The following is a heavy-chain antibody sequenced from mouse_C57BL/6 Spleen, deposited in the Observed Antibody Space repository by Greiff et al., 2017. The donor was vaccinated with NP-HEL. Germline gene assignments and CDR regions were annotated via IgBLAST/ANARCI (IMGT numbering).Heavy chain of an antibody. Sequence: EVQLQQSGTVLARPGASVKMSCKTSGYTFTSYWMHWVKQRPGQGLEWIGAIYPGNSDTSYNQKFKAKAKLTAVTSARAAYMELSSLKNVDSAVYYCTRDYGSSNWYFDVWGTGTTVTVSS. D-gene: IGHD1-1*01. CDR3: TRDYGSSNWYFDV. J-gene: IGHJ1*03. CDR2: IYPGNSDT. V-gene: IGHV1-5*01. CDR1: GYTFTSYW.